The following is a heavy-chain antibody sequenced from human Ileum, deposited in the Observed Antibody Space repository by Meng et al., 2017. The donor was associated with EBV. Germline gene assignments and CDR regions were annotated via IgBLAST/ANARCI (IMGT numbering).Heavy chain of an antibody. D-gene: IGHD3-10*01. J-gene: IGHJ5*02. V-gene: IGHV4-31*03. Sequence: QVLRTGSGTGLVKPSQSFPLTCTVSGASISSGVYYWSWIRQPPGKGLDWIGYIHSSGSTYSNPSLRSRLTISVDTSKNQFSLKLSSVTAADTAVYFCARASYGSGSPLGESWFDPWGQGTLVTVSS. CDR3: ARASYGSGSPLGESWFDP. CDR2: IHSSGST. CDR1: GASISSGVYY.